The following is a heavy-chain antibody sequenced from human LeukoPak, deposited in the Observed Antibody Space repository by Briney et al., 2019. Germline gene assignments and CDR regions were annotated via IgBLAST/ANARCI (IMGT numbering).Heavy chain of an antibody. Sequence: SETLSLTCAVYGVSLNGHYWSWIRQPPGKGLEWIGEGSESGGTKFNPSLKSRVTVSADTSKNQFSLKLNSVTAADTAVYYCAKNGQSGFSFDPWGQGTLVTVSS. J-gene: IGHJ5*02. V-gene: IGHV4-34*01. CDR1: GVSLNGHY. CDR2: GSESGGT. CDR3: AKNGQSGFSFDP. D-gene: IGHD3-3*01.